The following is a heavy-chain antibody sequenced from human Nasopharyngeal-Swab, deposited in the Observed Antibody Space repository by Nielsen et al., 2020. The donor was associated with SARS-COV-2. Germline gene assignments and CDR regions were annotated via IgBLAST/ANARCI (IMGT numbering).Heavy chain of an antibody. D-gene: IGHD2-2*01. V-gene: IGHV3-33*01. Sequence: VRQAPGKGLAWVAVIWYDGSNKYYADSVKGRFTISRDNSKNTLYLQMNSLRAEDTAVYYCASLGYCSSTSCQAFDIWGQGTMATVSS. CDR3: ASLGYCSSTSCQAFDI. J-gene: IGHJ3*02. CDR2: IWYDGSNK.